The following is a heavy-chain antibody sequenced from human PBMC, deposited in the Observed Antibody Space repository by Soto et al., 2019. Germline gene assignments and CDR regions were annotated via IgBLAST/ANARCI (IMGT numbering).Heavy chain of an antibody. J-gene: IGHJ4*02. CDR1: AYTLTSYG. Sequence: ASVKVPCKASAYTLTSYGISWVRQAPGQGLEWMGWISAYNGNTNYAQKLQGRVTMTTDTSTSTAYMELRSLRSDDTAVYYCARAYYYDSSGYAGYWGQGTLVTVSS. CDR3: ARAYYYDSSGYAGY. D-gene: IGHD3-22*01. V-gene: IGHV1-18*01. CDR2: ISAYNGNT.